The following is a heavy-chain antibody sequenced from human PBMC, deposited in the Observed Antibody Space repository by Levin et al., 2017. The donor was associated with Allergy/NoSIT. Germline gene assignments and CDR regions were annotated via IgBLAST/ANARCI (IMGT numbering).Heavy chain of an antibody. Sequence: SCAASGFTFSSYGMHWVRQAPGKGLEWVAVISYDGSNKYYADSVKGRFTISRDNSKNTLYLQMNSLRAEDTAVYYCAKEVTTGTYYYYYMDVWGKGTTVTVSS. CDR2: ISYDGSNK. CDR3: AKEVTTGTYYYYYMDV. J-gene: IGHJ6*03. CDR1: GFTFSSYG. V-gene: IGHV3-30*18. D-gene: IGHD1-1*01.